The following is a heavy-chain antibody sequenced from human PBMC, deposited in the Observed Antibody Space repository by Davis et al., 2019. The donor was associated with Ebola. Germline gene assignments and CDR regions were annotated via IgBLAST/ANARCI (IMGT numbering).Heavy chain of an antibody. CDR1: GFTFSSYA. Sequence: PGGSLRLSCAASGFTFSSYAMSWVRQAPGKGLEWVSAISGSGGSTYYADSVKGRFTISRDNSKNTLYLQMNSLRAEDTAVYYCAKDIVVVVAATLVDYWGQGTLVTVSS. CDR2: ISGSGGST. J-gene: IGHJ4*02. D-gene: IGHD2-15*01. CDR3: AKDIVVVVAATLVDY. V-gene: IGHV3-23*01.